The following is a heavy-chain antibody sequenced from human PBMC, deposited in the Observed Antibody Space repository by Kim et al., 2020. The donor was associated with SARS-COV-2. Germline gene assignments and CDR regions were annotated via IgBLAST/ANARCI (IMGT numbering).Heavy chain of an antibody. V-gene: IGHV3-33*05. Sequence: GGSLRLSCAASGFTFSSYGMHWVRQAPGKGLEWVAVISYDGSNKYYADSVKGRFTISRDNSKNTLYLQMNSLRAEDTAVYYCARRAYCSGGSCYSDYYYG. D-gene: IGHD2-15*01. CDR2: ISYDGSNK. CDR3: ARRAYCSGGSCYSDYYYG. J-gene: IGHJ6*01. CDR1: GFTFSSYG.